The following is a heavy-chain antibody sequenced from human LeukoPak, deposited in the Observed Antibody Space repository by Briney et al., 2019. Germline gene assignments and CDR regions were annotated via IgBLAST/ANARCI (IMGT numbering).Heavy chain of an antibody. J-gene: IGHJ4*02. D-gene: IGHD4-17*01. V-gene: IGHV3-23*01. CDR2: ISGSGITT. CDR3: AKGMTTVTPPDY. CDR1: GFTFSSYW. Sequence: GGSLRLSCAASGFTFSSYWMSWVRQAPGKGLEWVSVISGSGITTYYADSVKGRFTISRDKSKNTLYLQMNSLRAEDTAVYYCAKGMTTVTPPDYWGQGTLVTVSS.